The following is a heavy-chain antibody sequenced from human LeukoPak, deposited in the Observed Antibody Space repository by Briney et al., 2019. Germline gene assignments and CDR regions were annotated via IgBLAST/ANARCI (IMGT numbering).Heavy chain of an antibody. V-gene: IGHV3-7*03. CDR1: EFRFITSM. Sequence: PGGSLRLSCAAPEFRFITSMMSWVRQSPGKGLGWVANIKTDGSDTYYGDSVKGRFIISRDNAKNTLYLQMNRLRAEDSAVYFCARDQGSGWWSFDYWGRGTLVTVSS. CDR2: IKTDGSDT. J-gene: IGHJ4*02. CDR3: ARDQGSGWWSFDY. D-gene: IGHD6-19*01.